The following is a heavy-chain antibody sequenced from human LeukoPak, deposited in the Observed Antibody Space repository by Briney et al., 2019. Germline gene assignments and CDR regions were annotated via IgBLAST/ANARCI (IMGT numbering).Heavy chain of an antibody. J-gene: IGHJ4*02. CDR3: ARVPGIFGVAPNFDY. Sequence: GGSLRLSCAASGFTFSSYSMNWVRQAPGKGLEWVSSISSSSSYIYYADSVKGRFTISRDNAKNSLYLQMNSLRAEDTAVYYCARVPGIFGVAPNFDYWGQGTLVTVSS. D-gene: IGHD3-3*01. V-gene: IGHV3-21*01. CDR1: GFTFSSYS. CDR2: ISSSSSYI.